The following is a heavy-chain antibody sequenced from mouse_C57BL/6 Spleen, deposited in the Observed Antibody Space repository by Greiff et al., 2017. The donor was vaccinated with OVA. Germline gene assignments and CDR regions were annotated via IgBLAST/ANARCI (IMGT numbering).Heavy chain of an antibody. CDR1: GYTFTSYW. Sequence: QVQLQQPGTELVKPGASVKLSCKASGYTFTSYWMHWVKQRPGQGLEWIGNINPSNGGTKYNEKFTSKATLTVDKSSSTAYMQLRSLTSEDSAVYYWARYYGYDWFAYWGQGTLVTVSA. J-gene: IGHJ3*01. D-gene: IGHD2-2*01. CDR3: ARYYGYDWFAY. CDR2: INPSNGGT. V-gene: IGHV1-53*01.